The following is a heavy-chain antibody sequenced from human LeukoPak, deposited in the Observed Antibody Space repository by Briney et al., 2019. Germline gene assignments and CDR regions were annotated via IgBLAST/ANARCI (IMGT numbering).Heavy chain of an antibody. J-gene: IGHJ4*02. CDR2: SKSKTDGGTT. CDR1: GFTFSNAW. Sequence: GGPLRLSCAASGFTFSNAWMGWGRQAPGKGLEWVGRSKSKTDGGTTDYAAPVKGRFTISRDDSKNTLYLQMNSLKTEDTAVYYCTTDLSPYYDFWSGYFDYWGQGTLVTVSS. D-gene: IGHD3-3*01. V-gene: IGHV3-15*01. CDR3: TTDLSPYYDFWSGYFDY.